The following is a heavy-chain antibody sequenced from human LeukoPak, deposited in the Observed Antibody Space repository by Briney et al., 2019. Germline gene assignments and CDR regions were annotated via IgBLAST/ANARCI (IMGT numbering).Heavy chain of an antibody. CDR1: GFTFSSYS. V-gene: IGHV3-23*01. Sequence: PGGSLRLSCAASGFTFSSYSMNWVRQAPGKGLEWVSAISGSGGSTYYADSVKGRFTISRDSSKNTLYLQMNSLRAEDTAVYYCAEDTNNYDSSGYYCCYWGQGTLVTVSS. D-gene: IGHD3-22*01. CDR2: ISGSGGST. CDR3: AEDTNNYDSSGYYCCY. J-gene: IGHJ4*02.